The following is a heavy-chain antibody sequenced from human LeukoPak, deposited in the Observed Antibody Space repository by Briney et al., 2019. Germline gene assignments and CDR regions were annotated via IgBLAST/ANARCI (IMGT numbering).Heavy chain of an antibody. CDR1: GFTFSSYA. CDR2: ISGSGGST. V-gene: IGHV3-23*01. Sequence: GGSLRLSCAASGFTFSSYAMSWVRQAPGKGLEWVSAISGSGGSTYYADSVKGRFTVSRDNSKNTLYLQMNSLRAEDTAVYYFAIAPVAGYYYYYMDVWGKGTTVTVSS. J-gene: IGHJ6*03. CDR3: AIAPVAGYYYYYMDV.